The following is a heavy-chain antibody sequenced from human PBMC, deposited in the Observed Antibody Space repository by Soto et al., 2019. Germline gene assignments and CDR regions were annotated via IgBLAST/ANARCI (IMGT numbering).Heavy chain of an antibody. CDR2: ISGSGDT. D-gene: IGHD2-21*02. V-gene: IGHV3-23*01. CDR3: ATYGGDSGGFEYFKY. J-gene: IGHJ1*01. Sequence: EVQLLESGGGLVQPGGSLRLSCAASGLTFSSYGMTWVRQAPGKGLEWVSAISGSGDTYNVDSLKGRFTISRDNSKSTLFLQMNSLRAEVTAVYYCATYGGDSGGFEYFKYWGQGTLVTVSS. CDR1: GLTFSSYG.